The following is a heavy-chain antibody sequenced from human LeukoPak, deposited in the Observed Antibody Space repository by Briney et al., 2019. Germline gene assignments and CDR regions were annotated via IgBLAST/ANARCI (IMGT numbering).Heavy chain of an antibody. J-gene: IGHJ4*02. D-gene: IGHD6-19*01. CDR1: GFIFDDYG. V-gene: IGHV3-20*04. Sequence: GGSLGLSCAASGFIFDDYGMTWVRQAPGKGLEWVSGITWNGVRKGYADSVKGRFTISRDNAKNSLYLQMNSLRAEDTAVYYCARRSGIAVAGAFDYWGQGTLVTVSS. CDR3: ARRSGIAVAGAFDY. CDR2: ITWNGVRK.